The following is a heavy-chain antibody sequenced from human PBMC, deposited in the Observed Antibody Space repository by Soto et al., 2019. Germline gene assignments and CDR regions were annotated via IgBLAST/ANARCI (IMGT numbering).Heavy chain of an antibody. CDR2: INHSGST. CDR3: ARGLLGGAAI. J-gene: IGHJ4*02. V-gene: IGHV4-34*02. D-gene: IGHD2-2*01. Sequence: QVQLQQWGAGLLKPSETLSLTCAVYGGSFSGYYWSWIRQPPGKGLEWIGEINHSGSTNYNPSLTSRVTISVDTSKNQCSLKLSSVTAADTAVYYCARGLLGGAAIWGQGTLVTVSS. CDR1: GGSFSGYY.